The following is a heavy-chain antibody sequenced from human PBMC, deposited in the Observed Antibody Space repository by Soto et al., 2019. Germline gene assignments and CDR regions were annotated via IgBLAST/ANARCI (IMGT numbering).Heavy chain of an antibody. Sequence: GGSLRLSCAASGFTFGAYSVNWVRQAPGKGLEWISYISSGSKTIYYADSVKGRFIVSRDNAKNSQYLQMNRLRDEDTAVYYCVREDILGVRSFDYWGQGTLVTVSS. CDR3: VREDILGVRSFDY. CDR1: GFTFGAYS. J-gene: IGHJ4*02. D-gene: IGHD3-9*01. V-gene: IGHV3-48*02. CDR2: ISSGSKTI.